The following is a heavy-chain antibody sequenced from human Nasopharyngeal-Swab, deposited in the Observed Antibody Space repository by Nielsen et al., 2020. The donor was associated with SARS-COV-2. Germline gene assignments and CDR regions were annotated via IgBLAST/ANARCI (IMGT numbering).Heavy chain of an antibody. Sequence: GGSLRLSCAVSGFIVSSTYMSWVRQAPGKGLEWVSVTEIGGITHYADSVKGRFTISRDSSTNTLYLQMNSLRVEDTAVYYCAKNTIMVETYSYYMDVWGKGATVTVSS. J-gene: IGHJ6*03. V-gene: IGHV3-53*01. CDR2: TEIGGIT. D-gene: IGHD5-24*01. CDR3: AKNTIMVETYSYYMDV. CDR1: GFIVSSTY.